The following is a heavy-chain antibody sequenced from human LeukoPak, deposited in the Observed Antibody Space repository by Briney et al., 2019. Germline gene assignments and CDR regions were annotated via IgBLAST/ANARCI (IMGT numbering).Heavy chain of an antibody. D-gene: IGHD3-3*01. Sequence: SRVTISVDTSKNQFSLKLSSVTAADTAVYYCARGSFWSGYYPYFDYWGQGTLVTVSS. V-gene: IGHV4-39*07. J-gene: IGHJ4*02. CDR3: ARGSFWSGYYPYFDY.